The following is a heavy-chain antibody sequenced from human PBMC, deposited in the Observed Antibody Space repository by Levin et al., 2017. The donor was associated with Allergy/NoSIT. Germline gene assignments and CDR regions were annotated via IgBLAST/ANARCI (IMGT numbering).Heavy chain of an antibody. CDR1: GFQFSLYG. J-gene: IGHJ3*01. CDR3: AKRGYCSGNTCQSHDAIDV. Sequence: GGSLRLSCAASGFQFSLYGMHWVRQAPGKGLEWVALIVFDGNDQYYADSVKGRFTISRDNSMNTLYLQMSSLRENDTAIYYCAKRGYCSGNTCQSHDAIDVWGQGTLVIVSS. D-gene: IGHD2-15*01. V-gene: IGHV3-30*18. CDR2: IVFDGNDQ.